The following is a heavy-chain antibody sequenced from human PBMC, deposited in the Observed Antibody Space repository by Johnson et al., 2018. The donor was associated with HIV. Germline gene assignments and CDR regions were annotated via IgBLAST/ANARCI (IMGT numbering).Heavy chain of an antibody. Sequence: VQLVESGGGLVQPGRSLRLSCAASEFTFDDYGMHWVRQAPGKGLEWVSTITCNSRGIGYAGSVKGRFTISRDNARRSLHLQMNSLRPEDTALYQCAEGSTYNWNLGLFDAFDTWGQGTIVTVSS. CDR1: EFTFDDYG. CDR2: ITCNSRGI. V-gene: IGHV3-9*01. D-gene: IGHD1-20*01. J-gene: IGHJ3*02. CDR3: AEGSTYNWNLGLFDAFDT.